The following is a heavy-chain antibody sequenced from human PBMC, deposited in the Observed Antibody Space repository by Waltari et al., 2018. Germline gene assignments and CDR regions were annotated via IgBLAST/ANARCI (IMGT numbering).Heavy chain of an antibody. D-gene: IGHD6-13*01. CDR1: GFTFSSYW. Sequence: EVQLVESGGGLVQPGGSLRLSCAASGFTFSSYWMSWVRQAPGKGREGVANIKQDGSEKYYVDSVKGRFTISRDNAKNSLYLQMNSLRAEDTAVYYCARVGGLAAAGTLDYWGQGTLVTVSS. V-gene: IGHV3-7*01. J-gene: IGHJ4*02. CDR3: ARVGGLAAAGTLDY. CDR2: IKQDGSEK.